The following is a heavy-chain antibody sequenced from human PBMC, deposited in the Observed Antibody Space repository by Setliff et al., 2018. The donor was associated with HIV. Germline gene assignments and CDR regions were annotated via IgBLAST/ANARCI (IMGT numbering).Heavy chain of an antibody. CDR3: ARYLGGNEFDV. CDR1: GYSLPSYG. D-gene: IGHD3-10*01. CDR2: ISTHNGDT. Sequence: VASVKVSCKASGYSLPSYGFSWVRQAPGQGLEWVGRISTHNGDTSYAQKVQGRVTMTTDTLTMTTYMELTSLRSDDTAVYYCARYLGGNEFDVWGQGTKVTVS. J-gene: IGHJ3*01. V-gene: IGHV1-18*01.